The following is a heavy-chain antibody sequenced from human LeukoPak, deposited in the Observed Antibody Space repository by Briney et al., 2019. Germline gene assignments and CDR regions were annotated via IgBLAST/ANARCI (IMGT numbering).Heavy chain of an antibody. J-gene: IGHJ4*02. D-gene: IGHD2-15*01. CDR1: GFTFSSYA. V-gene: IGHV3-23*01. CDR3: AKGRVVGATNRPFDY. CDR2: ISDSGGST. Sequence: GGSLRLSCAASGFTFSSYAMSWVRQVPGQGLEWVSAISDSGGSTYYADSVKGRFTISRDNSKNTLYLQMNSLRAEDTAVYYCAKGRVVGATNRPFDYWGQGTLVTVSS.